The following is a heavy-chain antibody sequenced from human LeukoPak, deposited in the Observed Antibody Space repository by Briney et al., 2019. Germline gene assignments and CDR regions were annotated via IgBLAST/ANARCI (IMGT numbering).Heavy chain of an antibody. CDR3: AKTEYIHGSGSYFQDY. CDR1: GFTFSSYG. V-gene: IGHV3-23*01. CDR2: ISGGGDRI. J-gene: IGHJ4*02. Sequence: PGGSLRLSCAASGFTFSSYGMSWVRQAPGKGLEWVSGISGGGDRISYADSVKGRFTISKNTSKNTLYLQLNSLRAEDTAIYYCAKTEYIHGSGSYFQDYWGQGTLVTVSS. D-gene: IGHD3-10*01.